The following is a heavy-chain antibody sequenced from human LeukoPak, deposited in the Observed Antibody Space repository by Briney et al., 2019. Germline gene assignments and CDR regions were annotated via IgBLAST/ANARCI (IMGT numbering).Heavy chain of an antibody. J-gene: IGHJ6*03. V-gene: IGHV4-4*07. CDR1: GGSISSYY. CDR2: IYTSGST. D-gene: IGHD5-24*01. CDR3: ARLARRDGYNSDYYYYYYMDV. Sequence: SETLSLTCTVSGGSISSYYWSWIRQPAGKGLEWIGRIYTSGSTNYNPSLKSRVTMSVDTSKNQFSLKLSSVTAADTAVYYCARLARRDGYNSDYYYYYYMDVWGKGTTVAVSS.